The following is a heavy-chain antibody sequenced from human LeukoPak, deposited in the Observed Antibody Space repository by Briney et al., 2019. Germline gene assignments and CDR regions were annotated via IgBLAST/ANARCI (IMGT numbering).Heavy chain of an antibody. CDR1: GFTFDDYA. CDR3: AKAYGYNALYYFDY. Sequence: GGSLRLSCAASGFTFDDYAMHWVRQAPGKGLEWASGISWNSGSIGYADSVKGRFTISRDNAKNSLYLQMNSLRAEDTALYYCAKAYGYNALYYFDYWGQGTLVTVSS. V-gene: IGHV3-9*01. D-gene: IGHD5-24*01. J-gene: IGHJ4*02. CDR2: ISWNSGSI.